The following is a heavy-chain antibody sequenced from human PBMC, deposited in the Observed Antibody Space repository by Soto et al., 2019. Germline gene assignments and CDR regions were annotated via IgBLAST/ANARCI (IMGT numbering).Heavy chain of an antibody. CDR3: ARDDIVYDYVWGSYHDAFDI. J-gene: IGHJ3*02. V-gene: IGHV3-7*01. Sequence: PGGSLRLSCAASGFTLSSYLMSWVRPAPGKGVGWVGNIKQDGSEKYYVDSVKGRFTISRDNAKNSLYLQMNSLRAEDTAVYYCARDDIVYDYVWGSYHDAFDIWGQGTMVTVSS. D-gene: IGHD3-16*02. CDR2: IKQDGSEK. CDR1: GFTLSSYL.